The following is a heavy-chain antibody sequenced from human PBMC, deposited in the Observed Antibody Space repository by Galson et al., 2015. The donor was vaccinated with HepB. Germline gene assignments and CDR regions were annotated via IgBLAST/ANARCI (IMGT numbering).Heavy chain of an antibody. V-gene: IGHV3-53*01. CDR2: IYSGDRT. D-gene: IGHD5-12*01. CDR1: GFSVSDSF. J-gene: IGHJ4*02. CDR3: ARGTSGHDC. Sequence: SLRLSCAASGFSVSDSFMSWVRQAPGKGLEWVSIIYSGDRTFYTDSVKGRFSISRDNSRNTMYLQMNSLKGDDTAVYYCARGTSGHDCWGQGTLVTASP.